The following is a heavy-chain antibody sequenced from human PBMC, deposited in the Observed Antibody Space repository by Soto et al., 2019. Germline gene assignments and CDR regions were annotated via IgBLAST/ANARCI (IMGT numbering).Heavy chain of an antibody. V-gene: IGHV4-59*01. J-gene: IGHJ5*02. CDR1: GNSISNYS. D-gene: IGHD5-12*01. Sequence: SETLSLTCTVSGNSISNYSWTWFRQPPGKGLWWNGYIYYRSSSIYIPSLKCRVTISVDTSKNQFSLKLTSVTAADTAVYYCARGVATIGPWGQGTLVTVSS. CDR3: ARGVATIGP. CDR2: IYYRSSS.